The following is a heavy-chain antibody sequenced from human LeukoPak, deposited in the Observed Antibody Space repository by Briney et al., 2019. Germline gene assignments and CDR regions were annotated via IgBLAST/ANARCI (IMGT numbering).Heavy chain of an antibody. J-gene: IGHJ4*02. V-gene: IGHV3-21*01. CDR1: GFTFSSYN. CDR3: ARTGDSGSYFGY. Sequence: GGSLRLSCAASGFTFSSYNMNWVRQAPGKGLEWVSSISSSSSYIYYADSMKGRFTISRDNAKNSLYLQTNSLRAEDTAVYYCARTGDSGSYFGYWGQGTLVTVSS. D-gene: IGHD1-26*01. CDR2: ISSSSSYI.